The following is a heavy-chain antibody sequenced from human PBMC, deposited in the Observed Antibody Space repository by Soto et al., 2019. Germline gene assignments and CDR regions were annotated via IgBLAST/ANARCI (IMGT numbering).Heavy chain of an antibody. Sequence: GSLRLSCAASGFTFSNAWMNWVRQAPGKGLEWVGRIKSKTDGGTTDYAAPVKGRFTISRDDSKNTLYLQMNSLKTEDTAVYYCTTDRLPSKLWFGELLSYWGQGTLVTVSS. J-gene: IGHJ4*02. CDR2: IKSKTDGGTT. V-gene: IGHV3-15*07. CDR1: GFTFSNAW. D-gene: IGHD3-10*01. CDR3: TTDRLPSKLWFGELLSY.